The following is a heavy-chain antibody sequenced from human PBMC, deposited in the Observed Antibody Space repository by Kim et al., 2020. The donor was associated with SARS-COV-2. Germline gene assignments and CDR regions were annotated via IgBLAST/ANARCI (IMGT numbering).Heavy chain of an antibody. J-gene: IGHJ4*02. CDR1: GYSFTSYW. CDR2: IYPGDSDT. D-gene: IGHD3-10*01. CDR3: ARSNQYYGSKRGSVYDY. Sequence: GESLKISCKGSGYSFTSYWIGWVRQMPGKGLEWMGIIYPGDSDTRYSPSFQGQVTISADKSISTAYLQWSSLKASDTAMYYCARSNQYYGSKRGSVYDYWGQGTLVTVSS. V-gene: IGHV5-51*01.